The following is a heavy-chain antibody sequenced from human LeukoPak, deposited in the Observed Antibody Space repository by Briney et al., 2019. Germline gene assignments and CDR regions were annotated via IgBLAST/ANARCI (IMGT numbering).Heavy chain of an antibody. CDR1: GFTFSGYG. D-gene: IGHD3-22*01. Sequence: PGRSLRLSCAASGFTFSGYGMHWVRQAPGKGLEWVAVISSDGSNKYYADSVKGRFTISRDNSKNTLYLQMNSLRAEDTAVYYCARVGDSSLFDYWGQGTLVTVSS. J-gene: IGHJ4*02. V-gene: IGHV3-30*03. CDR3: ARVGDSSLFDY. CDR2: ISSDGSNK.